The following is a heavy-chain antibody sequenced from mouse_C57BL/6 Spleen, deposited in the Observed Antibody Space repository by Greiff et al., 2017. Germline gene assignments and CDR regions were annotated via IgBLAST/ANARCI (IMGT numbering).Heavy chain of an antibody. CDR2: IYPRDGST. V-gene: IGHV1-78*01. CDR3: ARWALVDCFDY. D-gene: IGHD1-1*01. CDR1: GYTFTDHT. J-gene: IGHJ2*01. Sequence: VQLQQSDAELVKPGASVKISCKASGYTFTDHTIHWMKQRPEQGLEWIGYIYPRDGSTSYNEKFKGKATLTADNSSSTAYMQLNSLTSEDSAVYYCARWALVDCFDYWGQGTTLTVSS.